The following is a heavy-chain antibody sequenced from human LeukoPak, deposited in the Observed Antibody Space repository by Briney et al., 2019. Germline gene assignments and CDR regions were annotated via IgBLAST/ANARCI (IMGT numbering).Heavy chain of an antibody. CDR2: IRYDGSNK. J-gene: IGHJ4*02. CDR1: GFTFSSYG. CDR3: AKDRGVAMVRGRPIDY. D-gene: IGHD3-10*01. Sequence: GGSLRLSCAASGFTFSSYGMHWVRQAPGKGLEWVAFIRYDGSNKYYADSVKGRFTISRDNSKNTLYLQMNSLRAEDTAVYYRAKDRGVAMVRGRPIDYWGQGTLVTVSS. V-gene: IGHV3-30*02.